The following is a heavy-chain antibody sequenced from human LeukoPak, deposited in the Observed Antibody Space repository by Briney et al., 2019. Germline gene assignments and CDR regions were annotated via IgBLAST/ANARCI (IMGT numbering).Heavy chain of an antibody. J-gene: IGHJ5*02. D-gene: IGHD3-3*01. CDR2: IYYSGST. CDR3: ARGPGYYDFWSGYSGNWFDP. Sequence: PSETLSLTCTVSGGSISSGDYYWSWIRQPPGKGLEWIGYIYYSGSTYYNPSLKSRVTISVDTSKNQFSLKLSSVTAADTAVYYCARGPGYYDFWSGYSGNWFDPWGQGTLVTVSS. V-gene: IGHV4-30-4*01. CDR1: GGSISSGDYY.